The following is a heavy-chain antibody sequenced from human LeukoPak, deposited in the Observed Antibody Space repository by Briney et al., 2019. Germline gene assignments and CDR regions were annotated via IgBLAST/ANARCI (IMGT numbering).Heavy chain of an antibody. Sequence: SVKGQFTISRDNAKNSLYLQMNSLRAEDTAVYYCARRFPNYYFDYWGQGTPVTVSS. V-gene: IGHV3-21*01. J-gene: IGHJ4*02. CDR3: ARRFPNYYFDY. D-gene: IGHD2-21*01.